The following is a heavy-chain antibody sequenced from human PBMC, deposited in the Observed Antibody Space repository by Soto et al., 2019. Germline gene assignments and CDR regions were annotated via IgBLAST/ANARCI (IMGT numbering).Heavy chain of an antibody. CDR3: ARANTTISDMDV. CDR1: GYTFTGYY. V-gene: IGHV1-2*04. Sequence: ASVKVSCKASGYTFTGYYMHWVRQAPAQGLEWMGWINPNSGGRNYAQKFQGWVTMTRDTSISTAYMELSRLRSDDTAVYYCARANTTISDMDVWGKATTVTVSS. J-gene: IGHJ6*03. CDR2: INPNSGGR. D-gene: IGHD3-3*01.